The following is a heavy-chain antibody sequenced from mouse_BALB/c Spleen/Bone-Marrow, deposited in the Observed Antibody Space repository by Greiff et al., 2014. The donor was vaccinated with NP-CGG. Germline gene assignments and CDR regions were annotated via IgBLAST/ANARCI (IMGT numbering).Heavy chain of an antibody. CDR2: IWSSGST. D-gene: IGHD2-1*01. Sequence: VKLVESGPSLVQPSQSLSITCTVSGFSLTDYGVHWVRQSPGKGLEWLGLIWSSGSTDYNPAFMSRLSITKDNSKSQVFFKMNSLQADDTAIYYCAKRGGGNYESYYAMDYWGQGTSVTVSS. V-gene: IGHV2-5-1*01. CDR3: AKRGGGNYESYYAMDY. CDR1: GFSLTDYG. J-gene: IGHJ4*01.